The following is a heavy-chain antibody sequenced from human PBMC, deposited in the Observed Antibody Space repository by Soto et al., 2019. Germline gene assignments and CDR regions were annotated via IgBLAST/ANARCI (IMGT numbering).Heavy chain of an antibody. CDR1: GYTFTSYV. D-gene: IGHD6-6*01. CDR2: IRAYNGNT. J-gene: IGHJ5*02. Sequence: GPVKCSFKASGYTFTSYVISWVRQAPGQGIEWMGWIRAYNGNTNYAQKLQGRVTRNTDQSTSKASMDLRRLRSYDTAVYSCPRRGARNWVDPWGQLTMVTVSS. CDR3: PRRGARNWVDP. V-gene: IGHV1-18*04.